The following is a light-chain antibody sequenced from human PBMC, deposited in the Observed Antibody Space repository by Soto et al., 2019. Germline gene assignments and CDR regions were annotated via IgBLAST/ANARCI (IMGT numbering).Light chain of an antibody. J-gene: IGLJ2*01. CDR2: EVS. CDR3: SSYTRNSTLV. Sequence: QSVPTQPASVSGSPGQSITISCTGTSSDVGGYNYVSWYQQHPGKAPKFMIYEVSNRPSGVSNRFSGSKSGNTASLTISGLQAEDEADYYCSSYTRNSTLVFGGGTKLTVL. CDR1: SSDVGGYNY. V-gene: IGLV2-14*01.